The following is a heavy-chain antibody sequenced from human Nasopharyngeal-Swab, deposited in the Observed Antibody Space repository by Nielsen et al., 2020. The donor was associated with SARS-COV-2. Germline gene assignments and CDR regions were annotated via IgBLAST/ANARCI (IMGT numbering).Heavy chain of an antibody. V-gene: IGHV4-34*01. CDR2: INHSGST. Sequence: SETLSLTCAVYGGSFSGYYWSWIRQPPGKGLEWIGEINHSGSTNYNPSLKSRVTISVDTSKNQFSLKLNSVTAADTAVYYCARGLTVTRQSYWYFDLWGRGTLVTVSS. CDR3: ARGLTVTRQSYWYFDL. CDR1: GGSFSGYY. D-gene: IGHD4-17*01. J-gene: IGHJ2*01.